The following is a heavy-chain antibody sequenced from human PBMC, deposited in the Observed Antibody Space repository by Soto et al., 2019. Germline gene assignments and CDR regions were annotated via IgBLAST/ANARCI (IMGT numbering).Heavy chain of an antibody. CDR2: INHSGST. CDR1: GGSFSGYY. J-gene: IGHJ3*02. CDR3: ARGGGHYVGAFDI. V-gene: IGHV4-34*01. D-gene: IGHD4-17*01. Sequence: QVQLQQWGAGLLKPSETLSLTCAAYGGSFSGYYWSWIRQPPGKGLEWIGEINHSGSTNYNPSLKSRVTISVDTSKNQFSLKLSSVTAADTAVYYCARGGGHYVGAFDIWGQGTMVTVSS.